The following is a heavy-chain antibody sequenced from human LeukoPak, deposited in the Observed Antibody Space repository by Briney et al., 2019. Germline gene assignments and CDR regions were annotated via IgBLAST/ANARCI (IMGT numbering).Heavy chain of an antibody. V-gene: IGHV4-34*01. CDR1: GGSFSGYY. J-gene: IGHJ4*02. Sequence: PSETLSLTCAVYGGSFSGYYWSWIRQPPGKGLEWIGEINHSGSTNYNPSPKSRVTISVDTSKNQFSLKLSSVTAADTAVYYCARGSVYDILTGYPRSLPHSEFDYWGQGTLVTVSS. D-gene: IGHD3-9*01. CDR2: INHSGST. CDR3: ARGSVYDILTGYPRSLPHSEFDY.